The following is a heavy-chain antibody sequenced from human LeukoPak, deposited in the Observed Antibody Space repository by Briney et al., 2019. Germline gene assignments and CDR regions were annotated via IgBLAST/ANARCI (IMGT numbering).Heavy chain of an antibody. Sequence: GGSQRLSCAASGFTFTDYSMTWVRQAPGKGLEWVSSISTVSTYKFYSDSVKGRFTISRDNAKNTLYLQMSSLTAEDTAVYYCARDGSGFYLYYYMDVWGRGTPVTVSS. V-gene: IGHV3-21*01. J-gene: IGHJ6*03. CDR1: GFTFTDYS. CDR3: ARDGSGFYLYYYMDV. CDR2: ISTVSTYK. D-gene: IGHD6-25*01.